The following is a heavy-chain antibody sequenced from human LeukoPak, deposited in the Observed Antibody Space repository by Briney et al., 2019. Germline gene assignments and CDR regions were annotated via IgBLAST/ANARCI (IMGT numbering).Heavy chain of an antibody. J-gene: IGHJ4*02. Sequence: GGSLRLSCAASGFTFSSYSMNWVRQAPGKGLEWVSSISSSNSYIYYADSVKGRVTISRDNAKNSVYLQMNSLRAEDTAVYYCARESADGYYCSGGSCYRGDFDYWGQGTLVTVSS. D-gene: IGHD2-15*01. CDR3: ARESADGYYCSGGSCYRGDFDY. V-gene: IGHV3-21*01. CDR2: ISSSNSYI. CDR1: GFTFSSYS.